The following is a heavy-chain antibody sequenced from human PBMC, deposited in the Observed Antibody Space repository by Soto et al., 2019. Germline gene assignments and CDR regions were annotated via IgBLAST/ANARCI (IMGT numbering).Heavy chain of an antibody. CDR3: AKDQGYSYAHDD. CDR1: GFTFSSYA. J-gene: IGHJ4*02. Sequence: GGSLILSCAASGFTFSSYAMSWVRQAPGKGLEWVSAISGSGGSTYYADSVKGRFTISRDNSKNTLYLQMNSLRAEDTAVYYCAKDQGYSYAHDDWGQGTLVTVSS. D-gene: IGHD5-18*01. CDR2: ISGSGGST. V-gene: IGHV3-23*01.